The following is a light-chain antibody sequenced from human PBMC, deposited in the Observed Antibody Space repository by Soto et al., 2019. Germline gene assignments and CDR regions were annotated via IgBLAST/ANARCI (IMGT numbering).Light chain of an antibody. CDR3: GAWDSSLSAGV. CDR2: ENN. CDR1: SLNNGKNY. Sequence: QSVLTQPPSVSAAPGQKVTISCSESSLNNGKNYVSWYQQVPGTAPKLLIYENNKRPSGIPDRFSGSKSGTSATLDITGLQTEDEADYYCGAWDSSLSAGVFGGGTKVTVL. V-gene: IGLV1-51*02. J-gene: IGLJ3*02.